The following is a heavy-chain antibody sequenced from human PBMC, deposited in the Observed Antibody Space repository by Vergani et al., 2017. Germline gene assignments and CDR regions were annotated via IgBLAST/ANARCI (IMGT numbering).Heavy chain of an antibody. CDR1: GFSLSTSGVG. V-gene: IGHV2-5*02. CDR3: AHITIFGVVPDY. CDR2: IYCDDDK. J-gene: IGHJ4*02. Sequence: QITLKESGPTLVKPTQTLTLTCTSSGFSLSTSGVGVGWIRQPPGKALEWLALIYCDDDKRYSPSLKSRLTITKDTSKNQVVLTMTNMDPVDTATYYCAHITIFGVVPDYWGQGTLVTVSS. D-gene: IGHD3-3*01.